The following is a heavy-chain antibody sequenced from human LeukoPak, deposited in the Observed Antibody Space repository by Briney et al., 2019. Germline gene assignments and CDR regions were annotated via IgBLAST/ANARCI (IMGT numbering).Heavy chain of an antibody. CDR1: GGSISSYY. V-gene: IGHV4-59*01. Sequence: SETLSLTCTVSGGSISSYYWSWIRQPPGKGLEWIGYIYYSGSTNYNPSLKSRVTISVDTSKNQFSLKLSSVTAADTAVYYCASTYSYGSGYFDYWGQGTLVTVSS. J-gene: IGHJ4*02. D-gene: IGHD5-18*01. CDR2: IYYSGST. CDR3: ASTYSYGSGYFDY.